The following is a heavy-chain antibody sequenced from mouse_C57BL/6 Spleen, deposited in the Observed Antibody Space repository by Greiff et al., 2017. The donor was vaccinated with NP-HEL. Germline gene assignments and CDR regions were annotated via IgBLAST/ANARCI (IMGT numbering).Heavy chain of an antibody. J-gene: IGHJ3*01. D-gene: IGHD2-3*01. CDR1: GFTFSSYA. CDR2: ISDGGSYT. CDR3: ARGEDYYHGPWFAY. Sequence: AASGFTFSSYAMSWVRQTPEKRLEWVATISDGGSYTYYPDNVKGRFTISRDNAKNNLYLQLSHLKSEDTAMYYCARGEDYYHGPWFAYWGQGTLVTVSA. V-gene: IGHV5-4*01.